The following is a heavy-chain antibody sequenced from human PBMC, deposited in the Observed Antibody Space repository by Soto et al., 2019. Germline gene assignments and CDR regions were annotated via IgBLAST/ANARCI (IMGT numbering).Heavy chain of an antibody. V-gene: IGHV4-39*01. J-gene: IGHJ5*02. D-gene: IGHD1-26*01. CDR1: GGSIRTSTYY. CDR2: IFYSGST. Sequence: QLQLQESSPGLVKPSETLSLTCTVSGGSIRTSTYYWGWIRQPPGKGLECIGTIFYSGSTDYNPSLKSRVTISVDTSKNQFSLRLSSATAADMAVYYCARGRAVTGGWFGPWGQGTLFTVSS. CDR3: ARGRAVTGGWFGP.